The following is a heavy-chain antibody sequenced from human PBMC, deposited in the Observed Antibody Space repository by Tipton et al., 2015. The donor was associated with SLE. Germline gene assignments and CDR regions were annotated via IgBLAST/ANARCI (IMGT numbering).Heavy chain of an antibody. Sequence: QLVQSGAEVKNPGASVKVSCRASGYTFTTYDINWVRQATGQGLEWMGWMNPISGSTGYPQKFQGRVSMTRDTPINTAYMELSSLTSEDTAVYYCARGGAINIFGVVLDAFNIWGQGTMATVSS. CDR3: ARGGAINIFGVVLDAFNI. CDR1: GYTFTTYD. V-gene: IGHV1-8*02. CDR2: MNPISGST. D-gene: IGHD3-3*01. J-gene: IGHJ3*02.